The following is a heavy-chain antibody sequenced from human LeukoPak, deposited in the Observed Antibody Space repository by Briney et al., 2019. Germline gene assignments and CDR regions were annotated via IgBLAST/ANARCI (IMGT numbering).Heavy chain of an antibody. CDR3: ARDADYGDYVDY. CDR1: GGTFISYT. V-gene: IGHV1-69*04. J-gene: IGHJ4*02. Sequence: GGAVTVSCKCCGGTFISYTMSGVGQARGKGGEGMGRIIPILGIANYAQKFQGRVTITADKSTCTAYMELSSLRSEDTAVYYCARDADYGDYVDYWGQGTLVTVSS. D-gene: IGHD3-16*01. CDR2: IIPILGIA.